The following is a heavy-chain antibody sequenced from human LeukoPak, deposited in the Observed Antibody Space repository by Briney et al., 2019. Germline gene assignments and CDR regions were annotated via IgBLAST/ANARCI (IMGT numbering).Heavy chain of an antibody. Sequence: GGSLRLSCAASGITFTSYGMHWVRQAPGKGLEWVAVISNDGSSKFYANSVKGRFTISRDNSKTTLHLQMNSLRAEDTAVYYCARSEAVAFYFDYWGQGTLVTVSS. J-gene: IGHJ4*02. CDR2: ISNDGSSK. CDR1: GITFTSYG. V-gene: IGHV3-30*03. CDR3: ARSEAVAFYFDY. D-gene: IGHD6-19*01.